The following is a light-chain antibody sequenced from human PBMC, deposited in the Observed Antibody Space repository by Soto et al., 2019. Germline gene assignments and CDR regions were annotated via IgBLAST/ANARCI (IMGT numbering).Light chain of an antibody. CDR1: SSDIGGHNY. CDR2: DVS. J-gene: IGLJ3*02. V-gene: IGLV2-11*01. Sequence: QSALTQPRSVSGSPGQSVTISCTGTSSDIGGHNYVSWYQQHPGKAPKLMIYDVSKRPSGVPDRFSGSKSGNTASLTISGLQAEDEADYYCCSYAGSYTFVFGGGTKVTVL. CDR3: CSYAGSYTFV.